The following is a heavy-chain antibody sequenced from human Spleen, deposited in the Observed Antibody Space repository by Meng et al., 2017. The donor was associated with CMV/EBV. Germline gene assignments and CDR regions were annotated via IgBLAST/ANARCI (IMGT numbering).Heavy chain of an antibody. CDR3: ARISEGFDY. CDR1: GFTFSSYS. J-gene: IGHJ4*02. Sequence: LSCAASGFTFSSYSMNWVSQAPGKGMEWVSSISSSSSYIYYADSVKGRFNISRDNAKNSLYLQMNSLRAEDTAVYYCARISEGFDYWGQGTLVTVSS. V-gene: IGHV3-21*01. CDR2: ISSSSSYI.